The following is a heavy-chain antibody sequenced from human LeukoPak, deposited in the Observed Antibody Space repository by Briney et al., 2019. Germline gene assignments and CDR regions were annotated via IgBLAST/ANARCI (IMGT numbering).Heavy chain of an antibody. CDR1: GFTFSS. V-gene: IGHV3-30*04. CDR3: ARGGNVVFDY. Sequence: PGGSLRLSCAASGFTFSSLHWVRQAPGKGLEWVAVISYDGSNKYYADSVKGRFTISRDNSKNTVYLQMNSQRAEDTAVYYCARGGNVVFDYWGQGTLVTVSS. D-gene: IGHD2-15*01. CDR2: ISYDGSNK. J-gene: IGHJ4*02.